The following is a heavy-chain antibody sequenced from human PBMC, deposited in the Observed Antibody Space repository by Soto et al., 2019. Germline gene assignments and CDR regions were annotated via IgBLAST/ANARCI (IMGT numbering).Heavy chain of an antibody. Sequence: QVQLVQSGAEVKMPGTSVKVSCKASGYSFSTYHIHWVRQAPGQGLEWLGFINPDGGATNYAQKFQGRLRLTRDTPTSTVSMELSGLGHDDTAVYYCARGDIVLVPASEGNWFDPWGQGTLVTVS. CDR1: GYSFSTYH. CDR2: INPDGGAT. J-gene: IGHJ5*02. D-gene: IGHD2-2*01. V-gene: IGHV1-46*01. CDR3: ARGDIVLVPASEGNWFDP.